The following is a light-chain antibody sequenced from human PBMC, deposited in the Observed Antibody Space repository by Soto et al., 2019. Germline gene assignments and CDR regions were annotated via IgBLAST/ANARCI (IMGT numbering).Light chain of an antibody. CDR1: SNDVGGYNY. V-gene: IGLV2-11*01. CDR2: DVN. Sequence: QSVLTQPRSVSGSPGQSVTISCTGTSNDVGGYNYVSWYQQHPGKAPKHLISDVNKRPSGVPDRFSGSKSGNTDSLIISGLQAEDEADYYCCSYADRYTWVFGGGTKLTVL. CDR3: CSYADRYTWV. J-gene: IGLJ3*02.